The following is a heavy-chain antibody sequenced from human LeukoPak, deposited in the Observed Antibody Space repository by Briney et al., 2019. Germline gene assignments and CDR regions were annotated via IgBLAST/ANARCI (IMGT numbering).Heavy chain of an antibody. D-gene: IGHD2-8*01. CDR3: ALLMMYAIDFDS. J-gene: IGHJ4*02. V-gene: IGHV3-21*04. Sequence: PGGSLRPSCAASGFTFSSYSMNWVRQAPGKGLEWVSSISSSSNYIYYADSVKGRFTISRDNAKNSLYLQMNSLRAEDTAVYYCALLMMYAIDFDSWGQGTLVTVSS. CDR1: GFTFSSYS. CDR2: ISSSSNYI.